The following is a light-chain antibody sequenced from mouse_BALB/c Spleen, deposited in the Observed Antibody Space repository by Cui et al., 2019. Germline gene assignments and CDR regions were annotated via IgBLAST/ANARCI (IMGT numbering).Light chain of an antibody. CDR3: QQWSSYPPGT. CDR1: SSVSY. V-gene: IGKV4-55*01. CDR2: DTS. Sequence: QIVLTQSPAIMSAYPGEKVTMTCSASSSVSYMYWYQQKPGSSPRLLIYDTSNLASGVPVRFSGSGSGTSYSLTISRMEAEDAATYYCQQWSSYPPGTFGGGTKLEIK. J-gene: IGKJ2*01.